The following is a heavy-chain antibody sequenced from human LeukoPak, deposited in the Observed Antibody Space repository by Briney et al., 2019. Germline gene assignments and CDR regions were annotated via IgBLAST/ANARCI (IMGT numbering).Heavy chain of an antibody. V-gene: IGHV3-7*04. D-gene: IGHD1-26*01. CDR1: GFTFSDSW. Sequence: PGGSLRLSCAASGFTFSDSWMTWGRQAPGKGLEWVATLKFDGTEKQYVASVRWRFTISRANAENSMFLRIESVSPEDTPLYYCARGGGYSERFDYWGQGTLVTVSS. CDR2: LKFDGTEK. J-gene: IGHJ4*02. CDR3: ARGGGYSERFDY.